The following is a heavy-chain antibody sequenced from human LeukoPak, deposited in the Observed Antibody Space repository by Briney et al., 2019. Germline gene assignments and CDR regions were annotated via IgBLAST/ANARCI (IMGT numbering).Heavy chain of an antibody. D-gene: IGHD1-26*01. CDR1: GFTFSSYS. Sequence: GGSLRLSCAASGFTFSSYSMNWVRQAPGKGLEWVSSISSSSSYIYYADSVKGRFTISRDNAKNSLYLQMNSLRAEDTAVYYCARRSFQRANAFDIWGQGTMVTVSS. J-gene: IGHJ3*02. CDR2: ISSSSSYI. CDR3: ARRSFQRANAFDI. V-gene: IGHV3-21*01.